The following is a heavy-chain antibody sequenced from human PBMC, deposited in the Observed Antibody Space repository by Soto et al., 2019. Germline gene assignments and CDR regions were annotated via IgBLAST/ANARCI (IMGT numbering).Heavy chain of an antibody. D-gene: IGHD4-17*01. J-gene: IGHJ5*02. V-gene: IGHV1-3*01. CDR2: INAGNGNT. CDR3: ARDHHGDYAVLCFDP. Sequence: ASVKVSCKASGYTFTSYAMHWVRQAPGQRLEWMGWINAGNGNTKYSQKFQGRVTITRDTSASTAYMELSSLRSEDTAVYYCARDHHGDYAVLCFDPWGQGTLVTVPQ. CDR1: GYTFTSYA.